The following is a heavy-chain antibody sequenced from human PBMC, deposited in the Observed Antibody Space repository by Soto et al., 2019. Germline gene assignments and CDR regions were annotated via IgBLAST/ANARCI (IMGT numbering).Heavy chain of an antibody. J-gene: IGHJ3*02. CDR1: GGSFSGYY. D-gene: IGHD3-9*01. CDR3: ARGQPVLRYFDWSPFGAFDI. CDR2: INHSGST. Sequence: QVQLQQWGAGLLKPSETLSLTCAVYGGSFSGYYWSWIRQPPGKGLEWIGEINHSGSTNYNPSLKSRVTISVDTSKNQFSLKLSSVTAADTAVYYCARGQPVLRYFDWSPFGAFDIWGQGTMVTVSS. V-gene: IGHV4-34*01.